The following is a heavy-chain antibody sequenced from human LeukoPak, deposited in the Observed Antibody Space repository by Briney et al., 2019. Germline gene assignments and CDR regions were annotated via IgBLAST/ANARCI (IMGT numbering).Heavy chain of an antibody. J-gene: IGHJ5*02. V-gene: IGHV4-30-4*08. CDR3: ARSITMIVTFDP. D-gene: IGHD3-22*01. CDR2: IYYSGST. Sequence: SETLSLTCTVSGGSISSGDYYWSWIRQPPGKGLEWIGYIYYSGSTYYDPSLKSRVTISVDTSKNQFSLKLSSVTAADTAVYYCARSITMIVTFDPWGQGTLVTVSS. CDR1: GGSISSGDYY.